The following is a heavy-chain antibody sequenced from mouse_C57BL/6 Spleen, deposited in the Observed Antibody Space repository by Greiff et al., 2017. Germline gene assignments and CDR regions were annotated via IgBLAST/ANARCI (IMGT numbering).Heavy chain of an antibody. CDR1: GFSLSSYG. CDR2: IWSGGST. J-gene: IGHJ4*01. Sequence: VKLMESGPGLVQPSQSLSITCTVSGFSLSSYGVHWVRQSPGKGLEWLGVIWSGGSTDYNVAFISRLSISKDNSKSRVFFKMNSLQADDTAIYYCARRPPYYGMDYWGQGTSVTVSS. V-gene: IGHV2-2*01. CDR3: ARRPPYYGMDY.